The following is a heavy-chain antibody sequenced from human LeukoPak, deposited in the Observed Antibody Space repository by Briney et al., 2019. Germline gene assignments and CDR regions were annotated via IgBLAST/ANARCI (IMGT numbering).Heavy chain of an antibody. CDR2: IRIKAYGGTT. CDR1: GFTFGDYA. V-gene: IGHV3-49*04. Sequence: PGRSLRLSCTASGFTFGDYAMSWVRQAPGKGLEWVGFIRIKAYGGTTEYAASVKGRFTISRDDSKSIAYLQMNSLKTEDTAVYYCARGGCTNGVCYHFDYWGQGTLVTVSS. CDR3: ARGGCTNGVCYHFDY. D-gene: IGHD2-8*01. J-gene: IGHJ4*02.